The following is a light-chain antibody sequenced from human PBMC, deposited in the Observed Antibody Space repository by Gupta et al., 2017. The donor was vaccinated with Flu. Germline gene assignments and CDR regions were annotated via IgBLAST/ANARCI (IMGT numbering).Light chain of an antibody. CDR3: QQDGYSPKT. J-gene: IGKJ1*01. Sequence: GTLSLSPGERATLSCRASQSVSSSYLAWYQQKPGQAPRLLIYGASNRATGIPDRFSGSGSGTDFTLTISRLEPEDFAVYYCQQDGYSPKTFGQGTKVEIK. CDR2: GAS. CDR1: QSVSSSY. V-gene: IGKV3-20*01.